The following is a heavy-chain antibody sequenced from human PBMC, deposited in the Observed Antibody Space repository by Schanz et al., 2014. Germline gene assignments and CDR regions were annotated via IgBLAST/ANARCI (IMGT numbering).Heavy chain of an antibody. V-gene: IGHV4-4*07. CDR1: GGSISSFY. CDR2: IYTSGST. Sequence: QVPLQESGPGLVKSSETLSLTCTVSGGSISSFYWGWIRQPPGKGMEWIGRIYTSGSTNYNPSLKSRVTMSLDPSKNQFSLKLSSVTAADTAVYYCARDRGYDFSFDPWGQGTLVTVSS. J-gene: IGHJ5*02. D-gene: IGHD3-3*01. CDR3: ARDRGYDFSFDP.